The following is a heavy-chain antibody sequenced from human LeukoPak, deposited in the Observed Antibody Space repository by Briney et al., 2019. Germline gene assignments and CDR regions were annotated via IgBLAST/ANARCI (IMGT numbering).Heavy chain of an antibody. CDR1: GFTFSSYE. V-gene: IGHV3-48*03. CDR2: ISSSGSTI. D-gene: IGHD2/OR15-2a*01. CDR3: ARAFVSSYFDY. J-gene: IGHJ4*02. Sequence: PGGSLRLSCAASGFTFSSYEMNWVRQAPGKGVEWVSYISSSGSTIYYADSVKGRFTISRDNAKNSLYLQMNSLRAEDTAVNYCARAFVSSYFDYWGQGTLVTVSS.